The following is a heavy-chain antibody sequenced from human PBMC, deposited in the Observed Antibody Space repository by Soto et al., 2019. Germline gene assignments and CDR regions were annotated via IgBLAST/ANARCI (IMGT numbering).Heavy chain of an antibody. J-gene: IGHJ4*02. CDR2: INHSGST. D-gene: IGHD3-10*01. V-gene: IGHV4-34*01. CDR3: ARGFGEFDY. Sequence: PSETLSLTCAVYGGSFSGYYWSWIRQPPGKGLEWIGEINHSGSTNYNPSLKSRVTISVDTSKNQLSLKLSSVTAADTAVYYCARGFGEFDYWGQGTLVTVSS. CDR1: GGSFSGYY.